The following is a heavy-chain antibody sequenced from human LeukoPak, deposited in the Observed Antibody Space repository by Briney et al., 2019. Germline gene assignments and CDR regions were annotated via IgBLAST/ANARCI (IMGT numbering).Heavy chain of an antibody. J-gene: IGHJ4*02. V-gene: IGHV3-74*01. CDR2: IDSDGSDI. Sequence: GGSLRLSCAASGFTFSSYWMHWVRQVPGKGLEWFSRIDSDGSDISYADSVKGRFTISRDNAKNTLYLQMNSLRAEDTAVYYCAREGANAFQDYWGQGTLVTVSS. CDR3: AREGANAFQDY. D-gene: IGHD3-3*02. CDR1: GFTFSSYW.